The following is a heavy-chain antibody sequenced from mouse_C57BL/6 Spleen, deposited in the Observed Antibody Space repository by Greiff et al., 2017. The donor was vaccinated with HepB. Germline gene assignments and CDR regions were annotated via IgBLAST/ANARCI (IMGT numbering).Heavy chain of an antibody. CDR2: IDPETGGT. Sequence: VQLVESGAELVRPGASVTLSCKASGYTFTDYEMHWVKQTPVHGLEWIGAIDPETGGTAYNQKFKGKAILTADKSSSTAYMELRSLTSEDSAVYYCTRLWDAGDYWGQGTTLTVSS. D-gene: IGHD4-1*01. CDR3: TRLWDAGDY. CDR1: GYTFTDYE. V-gene: IGHV1-15*01. J-gene: IGHJ2*01.